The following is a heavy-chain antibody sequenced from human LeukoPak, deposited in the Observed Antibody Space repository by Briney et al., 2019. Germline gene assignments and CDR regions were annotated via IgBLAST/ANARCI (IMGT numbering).Heavy chain of an antibody. CDR1: GGSIGSYY. CDR3: ARRIVVVTANDKSDAFDM. J-gene: IGHJ3*02. V-gene: IGHV4-59*01. Sequence: SSETLSLTFSVSGGSIGSYYWNSIRQTPGEGLEWIGYIYYTGSTKYNPSLKSRVTISLDPSKNHFSLKLPSVPATVTAVFYCARRIVVVTANDKSDAFDMWGQGTVVTVSS. CDR2: IYYTGST. D-gene: IGHD2-15*01.